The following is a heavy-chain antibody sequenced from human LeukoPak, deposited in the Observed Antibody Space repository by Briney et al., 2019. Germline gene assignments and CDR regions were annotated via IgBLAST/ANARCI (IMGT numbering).Heavy chain of an antibody. CDR2: IYPGDSDT. CDR1: GCSSTSYW. CDR3: ARSELRLLGLFVY. J-gene: IGHJ4*02. V-gene: IGHV5-51*01. D-gene: IGHD3-3*01. Sequence: HWESLKISCKGSGCSSTSYWKGWVRQMPGKGLEWMGTIYPGDSDTRYSPSFQGQVTISADKSISTAYLQWSSLKASDTAMFYFARSELRLLGLFVYWRQRTLVSVSS.